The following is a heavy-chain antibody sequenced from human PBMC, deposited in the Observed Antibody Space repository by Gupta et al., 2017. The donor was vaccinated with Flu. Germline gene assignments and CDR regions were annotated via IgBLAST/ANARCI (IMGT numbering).Heavy chain of an antibody. CDR3: ARGDELDGMDV. CDR2: IIPIFGTT. V-gene: IGHV1-69*01. J-gene: IGHJ6*02. D-gene: IGHD1-7*01. Sequence: QVQLVPSGSEVKRPGSSVKVSCNASGSSFSSDTLNWVRQAPGQGLEWMGGIIPIFGTTNIPQKFQGRVTVTADEFTSTAYIDLRILKFDDTAVYYCARGDELDGMDVWGQGTTVTVSS. CDR1: GSSFSSDT.